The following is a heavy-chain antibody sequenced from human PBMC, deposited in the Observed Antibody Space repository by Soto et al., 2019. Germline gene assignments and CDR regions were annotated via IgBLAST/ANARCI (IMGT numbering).Heavy chain of an antibody. Sequence: GSLRLSCAASGFTFSSYGMHWVRQAPGKGLEWVAVISYDGSNKYYADSVKGRFTISRDNSKNTLYLQMNSLRAEDTAVYYCAKSNVLRFLEWLFYDAFDIWGQGTMVTVSS. CDR3: AKSNVLRFLEWLFYDAFDI. J-gene: IGHJ3*02. V-gene: IGHV3-30*18. D-gene: IGHD3-3*01. CDR1: GFTFSSYG. CDR2: ISYDGSNK.